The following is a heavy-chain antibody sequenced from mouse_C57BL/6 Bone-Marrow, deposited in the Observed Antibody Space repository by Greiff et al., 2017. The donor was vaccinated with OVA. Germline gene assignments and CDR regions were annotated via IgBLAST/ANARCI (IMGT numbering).Heavy chain of an antibody. J-gene: IGHJ3*01. Sequence: VQLQQPGAELVKPGASVKMSCKASGYTFTSYWITWVKQRPGQGLEWIGDIYPGSGSTNYNEKFKSKATLTVDTSSSTAYMQLSSLTSEDSAVYYCARSVYDYDGGFAYWGQVTLVTVSA. CDR2: IYPGSGST. V-gene: IGHV1-55*01. CDR1: GYTFTSYW. CDR3: ARSVYDYDGGFAY. D-gene: IGHD2-4*01.